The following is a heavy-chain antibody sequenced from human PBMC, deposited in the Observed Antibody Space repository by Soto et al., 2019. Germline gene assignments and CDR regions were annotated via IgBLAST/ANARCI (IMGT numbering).Heavy chain of an antibody. CDR3: ARGRGFWSGYYDAWFDP. V-gene: IGHV1-18*04. D-gene: IGHD3-3*01. CDR2: ISAYNGNT. J-gene: IGHJ5*02. CDR1: GYTFTGYY. Sequence: ASVNVSCKASGYTFTGYYMHWVRQAPGQGLEWMGWISAYNGNTNYAQKLQGRVTMTTDTSTSTAYMELRSLRSDDTAVYYCARGRGFWSGYYDAWFDPWGQGTLVTVPS.